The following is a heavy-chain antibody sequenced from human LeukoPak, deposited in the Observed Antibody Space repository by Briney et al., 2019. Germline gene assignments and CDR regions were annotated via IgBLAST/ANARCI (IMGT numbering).Heavy chain of an antibody. CDR1: GFAVNSNY. D-gene: IGHD6-13*01. CDR2: IYSAGTT. J-gene: IGHJ4*02. Sequence: GGSLRLSCAASGFAVNSNYMSWVRQAPGKGLEWVSVIYSAGTTFYADSVKGRLSIARDNSKNTLYLHVDSLRVEDTAVYYCAGGVLPYYFDYWGQGTLVTVSA. V-gene: IGHV3-66*01. CDR3: AGGVLPYYFDY.